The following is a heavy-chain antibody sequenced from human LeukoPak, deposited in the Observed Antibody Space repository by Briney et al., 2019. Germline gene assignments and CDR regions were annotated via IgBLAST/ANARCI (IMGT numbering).Heavy chain of an antibody. Sequence: GGSLRLSCAASGFTFSNYYMSWVRQTPGKGLEWVANIDKDGNKRYYVDSVKGRITVSRDNAKNSLYLQMNSLRVEDTAVYYCARDPTFNGGYWGQGTLVTVSS. V-gene: IGHV3-7*01. D-gene: IGHD2-8*01. CDR2: IDKDGNKR. J-gene: IGHJ4*02. CDR3: ARDPTFNGGY. CDR1: GFTFSNYY.